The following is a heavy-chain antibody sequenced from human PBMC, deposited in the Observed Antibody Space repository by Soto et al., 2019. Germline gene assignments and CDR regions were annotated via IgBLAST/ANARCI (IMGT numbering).Heavy chain of an antibody. CDR2: INHSGSR. Sequence: QVQLQRWGAGLLRPSETLSLTCAVYGGSFRGYYWTWLRQSPGRGLEWIGEINHSGSRNSNPSLKSRLTISVDTSSTQFSRNLTSVTAADAAVYYCARGRGFMSRNALDLWGQGTRVIVSS. J-gene: IGHJ3*01. CDR3: ARGRGFMSRNALDL. V-gene: IGHV4-34*01. CDR1: GGSFRGYY.